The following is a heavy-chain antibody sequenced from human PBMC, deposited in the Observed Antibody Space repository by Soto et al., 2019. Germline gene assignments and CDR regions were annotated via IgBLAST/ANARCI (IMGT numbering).Heavy chain of an antibody. V-gene: IGHV3-7*03. Sequence: VGSLRLSCVDPGFTFSGYWMNWVRQAPGKGLEWLTNIRQDGGEIYYIDSVRGRFTISRDNAKNSLYLQMDSLRADDTAVYYCARDFRATGSLDYWGQGTLVTVSS. D-gene: IGHD3-10*01. CDR2: IRQDGGEI. CDR3: ARDFRATGSLDY. J-gene: IGHJ4*02. CDR1: GFTFSGYW.